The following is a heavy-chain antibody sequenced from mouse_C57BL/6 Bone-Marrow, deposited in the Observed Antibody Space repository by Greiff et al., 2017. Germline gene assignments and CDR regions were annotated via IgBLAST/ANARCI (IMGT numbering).Heavy chain of an antibody. D-gene: IGHD3-1*01. CDR1: GFNIKDDY. J-gene: IGHJ3*01. Sequence: EVKLVESGAELVRPGASVKLSCTASGFNIKDDYMHWVKQRPEQGLEWIGWIDPENGDTEYASKFQGKATITADTSSNTAYLQLSSLTSEDTAVXYCTTSGFFFAYWGQGTLVTVSA. CDR2: IDPENGDT. CDR3: TTSGFFFAY. V-gene: IGHV14-4*01.